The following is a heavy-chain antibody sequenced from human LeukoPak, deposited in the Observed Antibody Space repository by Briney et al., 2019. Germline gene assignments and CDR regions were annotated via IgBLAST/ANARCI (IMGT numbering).Heavy chain of an antibody. CDR2: IRGKADGGAT. Sequence: GGAVRVSCAACAWTFSEAWRSWVGQAPGEGREGVGGIRGKADGGATDYAAAVKGRFTNTRGEAKRPVYLEMNSRKSEGTGVYYCAPVLTSLRCGGHCTFDYWGQGNLVTVSS. CDR3: APVLTSLRCGGHCTFDY. J-gene: IGHJ4*02. V-gene: IGHV3-15*01. CDR1: AWTFSEAW. D-gene: IGHD2-21*01.